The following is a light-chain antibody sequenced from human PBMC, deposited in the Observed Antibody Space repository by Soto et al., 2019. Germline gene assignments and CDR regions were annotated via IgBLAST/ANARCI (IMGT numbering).Light chain of an antibody. V-gene: IGKV4-1*01. CDR1: QSVLYIPTNKNY. CDR3: QQYYSSPRLG. J-gene: IGKJ4*01. Sequence: DIVMTQSPDSLAVSLGERATITCRSSQSVLYIPTNKNYVAWYQQKPGQPPKLLLYLASTWESGVPDRFSGSGSGTYFTLTISSLQAEDVAFYYCQQYYSSPRLGFGGGTKVEIK. CDR2: LAS.